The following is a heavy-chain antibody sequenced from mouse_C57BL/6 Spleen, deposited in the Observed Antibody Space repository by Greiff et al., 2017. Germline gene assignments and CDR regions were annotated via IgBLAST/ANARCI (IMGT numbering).Heavy chain of an antibody. CDR1: GFNIKNTY. D-gene: IGHD4-1*01. V-gene: IGHV14-3*01. J-gene: IGHJ1*03. CDR3: ARDWERDWYFDV. CDR2: IDPANGNT. Sequence: EVQLQQSVAELVRPGASVKLSCTASGFNIKNTYMPWVKQRPEQGLEWIGRIDPANGNTKYAPKVQGKATITADTSSNTAYLQLSSLTSEDTAIYYCARDWERDWYFDVWGTGTTVTVSS.